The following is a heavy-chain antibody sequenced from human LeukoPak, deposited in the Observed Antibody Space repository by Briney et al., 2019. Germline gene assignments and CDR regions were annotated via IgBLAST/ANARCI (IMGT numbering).Heavy chain of an antibody. Sequence: GSLRLSCTASGFTFSSYSMNWVRQAPGKGLEWVSSISSSSSYIYYADSVKGRFTISRDNAKNSLYLQMNSLRAEDTAVYYCARDTVAVAGRRADYWGQGTLVTVSS. V-gene: IGHV3-21*01. J-gene: IGHJ4*02. CDR1: GFTFSSYS. CDR3: ARDTVAVAGRRADY. CDR2: ISSSSSYI. D-gene: IGHD6-19*01.